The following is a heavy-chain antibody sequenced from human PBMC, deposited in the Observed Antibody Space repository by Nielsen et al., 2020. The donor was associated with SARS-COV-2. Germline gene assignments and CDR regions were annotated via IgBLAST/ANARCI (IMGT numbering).Heavy chain of an antibody. CDR1: GFTFEDYA. D-gene: IGHD6-13*01. V-gene: IGHV3-9*01. CDR3: AKSPSHRSSSWSLAEYFQH. Sequence: GGSLRLSCAASGFTFEDYARHWVRQAPGKGLEWVSGISWNSGSIGYADSVKGRFTISRDNAKNSLYLQMNSLRAEDTALYYCAKSPSHRSSSWSLAEYFQHWGQGTLVTVSS. J-gene: IGHJ1*01. CDR2: ISWNSGSI.